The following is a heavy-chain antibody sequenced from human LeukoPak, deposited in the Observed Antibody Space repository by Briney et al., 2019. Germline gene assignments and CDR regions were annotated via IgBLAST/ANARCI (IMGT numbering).Heavy chain of an antibody. CDR2: ISSSSSTI. D-gene: IGHD5-12*01. CDR3: ARDRVSGYDSYYYYYYMDV. V-gene: IGHV3-48*01. Sequence: HPGGSLRLSCAASGFTFSSYSMNWVRQAPGKGLEWVSYISSSSSTIYYADSVKGRFTISRDNAKNSLYLQMNSLRAEDTAVYYCARDRVSGYDSYYYYYYMDVWGKGTTVTVSS. J-gene: IGHJ6*03. CDR1: GFTFSSYS.